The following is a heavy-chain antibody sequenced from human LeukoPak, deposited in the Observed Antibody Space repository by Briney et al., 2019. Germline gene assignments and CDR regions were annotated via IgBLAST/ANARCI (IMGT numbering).Heavy chain of an antibody. J-gene: IGHJ4*02. D-gene: IGHD3-9*01. Sequence: GGSLRLSCAASGFIFSYYGMHWVRQAPGKGLEWVAVIWYDGSNRYYADSLKGRFTISKDNSKNTLYLQMNSLTADDTAVYYCALGLVTDYWGQGTLVTVSS. CDR3: ALGLVTDY. CDR1: GFIFSYYG. CDR2: IWYDGSNR. V-gene: IGHV3-33*01.